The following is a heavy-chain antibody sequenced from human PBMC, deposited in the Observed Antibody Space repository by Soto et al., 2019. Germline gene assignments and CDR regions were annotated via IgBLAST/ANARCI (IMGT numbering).Heavy chain of an antibody. CDR1: GFSFGDYY. CDR3: ARDRVESGYPEYFQP. V-gene: IGHV3-11*05. CDR2: ISSDSSYK. D-gene: IGHD3-22*01. J-gene: IGHJ1*01. Sequence: PGGSLRLSCAASGFSFGDYYMSWIRQAPGKGLEWVAYISSDSSYKNSAGSVRGRFTISRDNAKSSLYLQMNSLRAEDTAVYYCARDRVESGYPEYFQPRGQGTLVTSPQ.